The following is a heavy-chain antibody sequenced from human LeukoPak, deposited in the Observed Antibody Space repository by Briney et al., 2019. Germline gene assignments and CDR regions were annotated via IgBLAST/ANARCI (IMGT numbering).Heavy chain of an antibody. CDR2: ISGSGGST. J-gene: IGHJ4*02. D-gene: IGHD3-10*01. CDR1: GFTFSSYA. CDR3: AKSPTRITMVRGVDY. V-gene: IGHV3-23*01. Sequence: GGSLRLSCAASGFTFSSYAMSWVRQAPGKGLEWVSAISGSGGSTYYADSVKGRFTISRDNSKNTLYLQMNSLRAEDTPVYYCAKSPTRITMVRGVDYWGQGTLVTVSS.